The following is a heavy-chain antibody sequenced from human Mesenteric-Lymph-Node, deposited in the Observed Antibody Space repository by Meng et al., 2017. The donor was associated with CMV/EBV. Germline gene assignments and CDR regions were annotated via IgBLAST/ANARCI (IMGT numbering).Heavy chain of an antibody. Sequence: ASVKVSCKASGYTFTAYYIHWVRQAPGHGLEWMGWVNPNSGGTKYVQKFQGRVTMTRDTSISTAYMELSSLRSDDTAVYYCARAHYDVLTAYLYWGQGTLVTVSS. V-gene: IGHV1-2*02. CDR1: GYTFTAYY. CDR3: ARAHYDVLTAYLY. J-gene: IGHJ4*02. D-gene: IGHD3-9*01. CDR2: VNPNSGGT.